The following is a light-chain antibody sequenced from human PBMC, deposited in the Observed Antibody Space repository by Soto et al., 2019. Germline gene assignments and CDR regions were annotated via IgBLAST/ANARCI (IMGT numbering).Light chain of an antibody. J-gene: IGKJ5*01. CDR1: QDVGRW. CDR2: ATS. V-gene: IGKV1D-12*01. Sequence: DIQMTQSPSSLSASVGDTVTITCRSSQDVGRWLSWYQQKPGKAPKILIFATSTLQSGVPSRFSGSGSGTDFTLTITSLLSEDFATYYCQQARSFPVTFGQGTRLEIK. CDR3: QQARSFPVT.